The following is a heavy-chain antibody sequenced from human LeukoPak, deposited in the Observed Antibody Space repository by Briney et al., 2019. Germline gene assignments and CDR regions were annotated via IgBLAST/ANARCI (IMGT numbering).Heavy chain of an antibody. Sequence: GGSLRLSCAASGFTFSSYSMNWVRQAPGKGLEWVSSISSSSSYIYYADSVKGRFTISRDNAKNSLYLQMNSLRAEDTAVYYCASGVPVTTRGAFDIWGQGTMVTVSS. CDR2: ISSSSSYI. D-gene: IGHD4-11*01. V-gene: IGHV3-21*01. CDR1: GFTFSSYS. J-gene: IGHJ3*02. CDR3: ASGVPVTTRGAFDI.